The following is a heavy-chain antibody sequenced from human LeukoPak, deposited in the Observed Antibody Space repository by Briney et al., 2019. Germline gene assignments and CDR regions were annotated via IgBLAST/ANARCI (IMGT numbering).Heavy chain of an antibody. Sequence: SETLSLTCTVSGGSISSSSYYWGWIRQPPGKGLEWIGSIYYSGSTYYNPSLKSRVTISVDTSKNQFSLKLSSVTAADTAVYYCASYSRLSGYGLGYWGQGTLVTVSS. CDR1: GGSISSSSYY. V-gene: IGHV4-39*07. CDR3: ASYSRLSGYGLGY. D-gene: IGHD3-22*01. J-gene: IGHJ4*02. CDR2: IYYSGST.